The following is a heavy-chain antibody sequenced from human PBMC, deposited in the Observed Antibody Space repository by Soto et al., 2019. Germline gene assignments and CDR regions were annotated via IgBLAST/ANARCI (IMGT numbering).Heavy chain of an antibody. D-gene: IGHD1-26*01. Sequence: QPGGSLRLSCAASGFTFSSYGMHWVRQAPGKGLEWVAVISYDGSNKYYADSVKGRFTISRDNSKNTLYLQMNSLRAEDTAVYYCAKGGQRIVGAAYYYYYGMDVWGQGTTVTVSS. CDR3: AKGGQRIVGAAYYYYYGMDV. CDR1: GFTFSSYG. CDR2: ISYDGSNK. J-gene: IGHJ6*02. V-gene: IGHV3-30*18.